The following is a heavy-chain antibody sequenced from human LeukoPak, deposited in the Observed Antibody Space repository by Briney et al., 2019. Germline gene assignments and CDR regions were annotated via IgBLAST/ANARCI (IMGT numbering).Heavy chain of an antibody. CDR3: ARVYYSNSYDYWYFDL. Sequence: SETLSLTCTVSGGSIRIYYWSWIRQPPGKGLEWIAYIYYGGSTNYNPSLKSRVTISVNTSKNQFSLKVTSVTAADTAVYYCARVYYSNSYDYWYFDLWGRGTLVTVSS. D-gene: IGHD6-13*01. V-gene: IGHV4-59*01. CDR2: IYYGGST. CDR1: GGSIRIYY. J-gene: IGHJ2*01.